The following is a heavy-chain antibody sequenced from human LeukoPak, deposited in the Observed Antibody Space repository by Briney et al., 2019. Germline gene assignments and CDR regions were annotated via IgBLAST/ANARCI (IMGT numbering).Heavy chain of an antibody. V-gene: IGHV4-39*01. D-gene: IGHD3-22*01. Sequence: SETLSLTCTVSGGSISSSSYYWGWIRQPSGKGLEWIGSFYYSGSPYYNPSLKSRVTISVDTSKNQFSLRLSSVTAADTAVYYCARAHDSSGYNIYYFDYWGQGTLVTVSS. J-gene: IGHJ4*02. CDR3: ARAHDSSGYNIYYFDY. CDR1: GGSISSSSYY. CDR2: FYYSGSP.